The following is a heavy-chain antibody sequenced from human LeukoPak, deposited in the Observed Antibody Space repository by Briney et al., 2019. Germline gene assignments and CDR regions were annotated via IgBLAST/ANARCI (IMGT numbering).Heavy chain of an antibody. J-gene: IGHJ4*02. V-gene: IGHV4-34*01. D-gene: IGHD3-22*01. CDR3: TMGYDSSPPY. Sequence: SSETLSLTCAVYGGSFRGNYWTWIRKPPGKGLEWIGEISHSGRTNYNPSLKSRVTISLDTSKNQFSLKLSSVTAADTAVYFCTMGYDSSPPYWGQGPLVTVSS. CDR2: ISHSGRT. CDR1: GGSFRGNY.